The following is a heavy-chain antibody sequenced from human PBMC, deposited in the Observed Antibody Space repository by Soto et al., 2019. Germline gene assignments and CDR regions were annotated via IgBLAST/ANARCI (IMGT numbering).Heavy chain of an antibody. V-gene: IGHV3-15*01. Sequence: EVQLVESGGGLVKPGGSLRLSCAASGFTFSNAWMSWVRQAPGKGLEWVGRIKSKTDGGTTDYAAPVKGRFTISRDDSKNTLYLQMNSLKTEDTAVYYCTTDSPSSWYLDWFDPWGQGTLVTVSS. CDR1: GFTFSNAW. CDR3: TTDSPSSWYLDWFDP. CDR2: IKSKTDGGTT. D-gene: IGHD6-13*01. J-gene: IGHJ5*02.